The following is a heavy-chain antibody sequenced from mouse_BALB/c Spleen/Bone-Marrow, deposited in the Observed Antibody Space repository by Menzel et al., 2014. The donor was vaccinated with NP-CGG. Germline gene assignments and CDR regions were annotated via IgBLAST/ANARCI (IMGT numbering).Heavy chain of an antibody. CDR3: ASYGNYGWFAY. D-gene: IGHD2-1*01. J-gene: IGHJ3*01. CDR1: GYAFTSYN. CDR2: IDPYNGGT. V-gene: IGHV1S135*01. Sequence: VQLKQSGPELVKPGASVKVSCKASGYAFTSYNMYWVKQSHGKSLEWIGYIDPYNGGTNYYQKFKGKATLTVDKSSSTAYMHLNSLTSGDSAVYYCASYGNYGWFAYWGQGTLVTVSA.